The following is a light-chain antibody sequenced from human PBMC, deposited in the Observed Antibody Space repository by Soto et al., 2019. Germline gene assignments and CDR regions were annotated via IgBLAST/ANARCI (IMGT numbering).Light chain of an antibody. J-gene: IGKJ2*01. CDR1: QSVSSY. CDR3: QQRSNWPT. Sequence: EIVLTQSPATLSLSPGERATLSCRASQSVSSYLAWYQQKPGQAPRLLIYDASNRATGIPARFSGSGSGTDFTHTISSLEAEDFAVYYCQQRSNWPTFGQGTKLEI. V-gene: IGKV3-11*01. CDR2: DAS.